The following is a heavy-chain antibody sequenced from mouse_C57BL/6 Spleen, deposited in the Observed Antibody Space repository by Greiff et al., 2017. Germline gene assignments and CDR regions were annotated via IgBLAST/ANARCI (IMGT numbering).Heavy chain of an antibody. Sequence: EVQLQQSGAELVRPGASVKLSCTASGFNIKDDYMHWVKQRPEQGLEWIGWIDPENGDTEYASKFQGKATITADPSSSTAYLKLSSLTSEDTAFYYWTTGYRNYYYAMDYWGQGTSVTVSS. CDR2: IDPENGDT. CDR1: GFNIKDDY. CDR3: TTGYRNYYYAMDY. D-gene: IGHD2-5*01. J-gene: IGHJ4*01. V-gene: IGHV14-4*01.